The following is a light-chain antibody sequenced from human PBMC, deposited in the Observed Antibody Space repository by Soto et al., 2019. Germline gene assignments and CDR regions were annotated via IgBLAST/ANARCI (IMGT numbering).Light chain of an antibody. J-gene: IGLJ1*01. V-gene: IGLV2-14*01. CDR3: STYRSSSLYV. CDR1: SSDVGGYNY. CDR2: EVS. Sequence: QSALTQPASVSGSPGQSITISCTGTSSDVGGYNYVSWYQQRPGKAPKIMIYEVSNRPSGVSNRFSGSKSGNTASLTISGLQTEDEADYYCSTYRSSSLYVFGSGTKLTVL.